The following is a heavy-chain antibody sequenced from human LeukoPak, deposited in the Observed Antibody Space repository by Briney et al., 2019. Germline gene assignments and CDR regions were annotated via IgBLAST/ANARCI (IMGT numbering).Heavy chain of an antibody. Sequence: PSETLSLTCTVSGGSISGYYWSWIRQPPGKGLEWIGYIFYSGSTNYNPSLKSRVTISVDTSKNQFSLNLSSVTAADTAVYFCARSGYSFLVDSWGQGTLVTVSS. CDR1: GGSISGYY. D-gene: IGHD5-18*01. CDR3: ARSGYSFLVDS. V-gene: IGHV4-59*08. J-gene: IGHJ4*02. CDR2: IFYSGST.